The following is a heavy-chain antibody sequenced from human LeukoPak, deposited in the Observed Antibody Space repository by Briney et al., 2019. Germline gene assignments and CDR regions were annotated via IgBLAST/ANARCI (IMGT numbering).Heavy chain of an antibody. CDR3: ARDPFRGYPPGYFDY. V-gene: IGHV3-30-3*01. CDR1: GFTFSSYA. D-gene: IGHD5-12*01. J-gene: IGHJ4*02. Sequence: PGRSLRLSCAASGFTFSSYAMHWVRQAPGKGLEWVAVISYDGSNKYYADSVKGRFTISRDNSKNTLYLQMNSLRAEDTAVYYCARDPFRGYPPGYFDYWGQGTLVTVSS. CDR2: ISYDGSNK.